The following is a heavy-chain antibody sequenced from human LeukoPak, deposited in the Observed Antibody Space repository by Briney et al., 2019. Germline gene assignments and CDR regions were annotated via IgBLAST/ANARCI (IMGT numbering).Heavy chain of an antibody. CDR1: GFTFSNYA. CDR3: AKRSCSGGSCNFDY. Sequence: GGSLRLSCAASGFTFSNYAMSWVRQAPGKGLEWDSAISASDGATNCADSVKGRFTISRDNSKNTLYLQMNSLRADDTAVYYCAKRSCSGGSCNFDYWGQGTLVSVSS. V-gene: IGHV3-23*01. J-gene: IGHJ4*02. CDR2: ISASDGAT. D-gene: IGHD2-15*01.